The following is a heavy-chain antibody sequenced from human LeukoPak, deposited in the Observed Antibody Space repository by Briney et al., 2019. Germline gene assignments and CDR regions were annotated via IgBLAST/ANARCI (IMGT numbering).Heavy chain of an antibody. V-gene: IGHV3-30*03. Sequence: GGSLRLSCAASGFIFSTSDMHWLRQAPGKGLEWVAHVASDGRNKYYADSVQGRFTGSRDNSKNAVYLQMNSLRADDTAVYYCARGALHGAFDDCGQGALVTVSS. CDR2: VASDGRNK. CDR1: GFIFSTSD. CDR3: ARGALHGAFDD. J-gene: IGHJ4*02. D-gene: IGHD4-17*01.